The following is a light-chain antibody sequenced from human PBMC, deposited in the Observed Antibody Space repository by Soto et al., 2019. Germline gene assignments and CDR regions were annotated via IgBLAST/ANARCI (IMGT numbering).Light chain of an antibody. J-gene: IGLJ1*01. V-gene: IGLV3-21*02. CDR3: QVWDSSSGHYV. CDR2: GDR. CDR1: KIGSKS. Sequence: SYELTQPPSVSVAPGQTARITCGGDKIGSKSVHWYQQKPRQAPVLVVYGDRDRPSGIPERFSGSNSGNTATLTISRVEAGDDADYYCQVWDSSSGHYVFGTGTQLTVL.